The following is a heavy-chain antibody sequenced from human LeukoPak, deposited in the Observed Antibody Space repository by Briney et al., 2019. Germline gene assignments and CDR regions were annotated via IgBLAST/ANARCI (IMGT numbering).Heavy chain of an antibody. CDR2: FDPEDGET. V-gene: IGHV1-24*01. CDR1: GYTLTELS. CDR3: ATSLIYSSSSNFDY. J-gene: IGHJ4*02. Sequence: ASVKVSCKVSGYTLTELSMHWVRQAPGKGLEWMGGFDPEDGETIYAQKFQGRVTMTEDTSTDTAYMELSSPRSEDTAVYYCATSLIYSSSSNFDYWGQGTLVTVSS. D-gene: IGHD6-6*01.